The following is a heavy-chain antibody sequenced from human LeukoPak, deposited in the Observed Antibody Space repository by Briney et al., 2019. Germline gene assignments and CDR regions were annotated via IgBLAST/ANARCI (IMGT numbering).Heavy chain of an antibody. CDR3: ARRRDGYNRGVHYFDY. Sequence: PSQTLSLTCTVSGGSISSGDYYWSCIRQPPGKSLEWLGYIYYSGSTYYNPSLKSRVTISVDTSKNQFSLKLSSVTAADTAVYYCARRRDGYNRGVHYFDYWGQGTLVTVSS. CDR1: GGSISSGDYY. V-gene: IGHV4-30-4*01. CDR2: IYYSGST. D-gene: IGHD5-24*01. J-gene: IGHJ4*02.